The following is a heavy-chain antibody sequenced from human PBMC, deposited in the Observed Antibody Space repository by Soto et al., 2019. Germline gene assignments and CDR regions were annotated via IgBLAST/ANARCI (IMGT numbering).Heavy chain of an antibody. CDR1: GFTFSSYA. D-gene: IGHD6-19*01. V-gene: IGHV3-23*04. CDR3: AKKQWLVTPFDY. CDR2: ISGSGGST. Sequence: VQLVESGGGVVQPGRSLGLSCVVSGFTFSSYAMSWVRQAPGKGLEWVSAISGSGGSTYYADSVKGRFTISRDNSKNTLYLQMNSLRAEDTAVYYCAKKQWLVTPFDYWGQGTLVTVSS. J-gene: IGHJ4*02.